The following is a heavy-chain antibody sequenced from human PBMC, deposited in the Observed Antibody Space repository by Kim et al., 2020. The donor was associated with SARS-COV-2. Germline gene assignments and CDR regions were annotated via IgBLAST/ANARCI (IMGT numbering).Heavy chain of an antibody. CDR3: DAAPYVSKLTCHDH. Sequence: GGSLRLSCAASGFTFHDTWMRWVRQAPGKGLEWVGRITAKIHGESTAYASPVRGTFTISSDNSTQTLYLHMHRLKTEATALYSCDAAPYVSKLTCHDHWG. J-gene: IGHJ4*01. CDR2: ITAKIHGEST. V-gene: IGHV3-15*01. D-gene: IGHD3-22*01. CDR1: GFTFHDTW.